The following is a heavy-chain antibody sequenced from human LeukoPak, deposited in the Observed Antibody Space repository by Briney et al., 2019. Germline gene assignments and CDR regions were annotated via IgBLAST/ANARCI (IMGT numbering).Heavy chain of an antibody. V-gene: IGHV3-30*02. J-gene: IGHJ6*03. CDR1: GFTFSSYG. CDR3: AKDWGGPYYYYYMDV. CDR2: IRYDGSNK. Sequence: GGSLRLSCAASGFTFSSYGMHWVRQAPGKGLEWVAFIRYDGSNKYYADFVKGRFTISRDNSKNTLYLQMNSLRAEDTAVYYCAKDWGGPYYYYYMDVWGKGTTVTISS. D-gene: IGHD2-21*01.